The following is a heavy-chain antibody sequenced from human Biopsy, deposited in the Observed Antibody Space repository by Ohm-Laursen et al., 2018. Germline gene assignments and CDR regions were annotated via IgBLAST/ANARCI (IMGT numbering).Heavy chain of an antibody. CDR3: ARGMRSSGWPYFDS. D-gene: IGHD6-19*01. J-gene: IGHJ4*02. V-gene: IGHV4-4*07. CDR2: IYSSGST. CDR1: GDSINNYY. Sequence: SETLSLTCTVSGDSINNYYWSWIRQPAGKGLEWIGRIYSSGSTNYNPSLKSRVTMSVDTSKNQFSLILSSVTAADTAIYYCARGMRSSGWPYFDSWGQGTLVTVSS.